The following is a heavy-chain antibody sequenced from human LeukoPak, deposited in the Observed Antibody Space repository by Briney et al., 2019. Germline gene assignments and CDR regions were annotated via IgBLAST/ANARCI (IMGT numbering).Heavy chain of an antibody. V-gene: IGHV4-34*01. CDR1: GGSISSYY. CDR2: IDHSGST. CDR3: AGNIAARLDY. D-gene: IGHD6-6*01. J-gene: IGHJ4*02. Sequence: PSETPSLTCTVSGGSISSYYWSWIRQPPGKGLEWIGEIDHSGSTNYNPSLKSRVTISVDTSKNQFSLKLSSVTAADTAVYYCAGNIAARLDYWGQGTLVTVSS.